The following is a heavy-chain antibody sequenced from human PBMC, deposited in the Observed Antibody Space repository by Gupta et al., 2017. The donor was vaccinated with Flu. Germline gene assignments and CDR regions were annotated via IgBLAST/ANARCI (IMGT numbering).Heavy chain of an antibody. CDR3: ARGRGRIIIFGVAMDYFDY. CDR1: NDYS. V-gene: IGHV4-34*01. CDR2: INHSGSS. Sequence: NDYSWHWIRQVPGKGLEWIGGINHSGSSDYNPSLKSRVTVSKDTSKKQVSPKLSSVTAADTAVYYCARGRGRIIIFGVAMDYFDYWGQGTLVAVSS. D-gene: IGHD3-3*02. J-gene: IGHJ4*02.